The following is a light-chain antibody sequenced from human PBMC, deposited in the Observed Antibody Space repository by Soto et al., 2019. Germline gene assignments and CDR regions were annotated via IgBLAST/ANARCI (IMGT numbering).Light chain of an antibody. CDR2: DVT. CDR1: SSDVGAYNY. J-gene: IGLJ2*01. CDR3: CSYAGSVVV. V-gene: IGLV2-11*01. Sequence: QSVLTQPRSVSGSPGQSVTISCTGTSSDVGAYNYVSWYQQHPGKAPKVMIYDVTKRPSGVPDRFSGSKSGNTASLTISGLQAEDEADYYCCSYAGSVVVFGGGTKLTVL.